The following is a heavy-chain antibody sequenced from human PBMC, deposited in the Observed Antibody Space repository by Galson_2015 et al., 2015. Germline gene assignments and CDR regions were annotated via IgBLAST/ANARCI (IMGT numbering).Heavy chain of an antibody. Sequence: SLRLSCAASGFTFSSYAMHWVRQAPGKGLEWVAVISYDGSNKYYADSVKGRFTISRDNSKNTLYLQMNSLRAEDTAVYYCAREHRNELWFGEGGYFDYWGQGTLVTVSS. D-gene: IGHD3-10*01. CDR3: AREHRNELWFGEGGYFDY. CDR1: GFTFSSYA. CDR2: ISYDGSNK. J-gene: IGHJ4*02. V-gene: IGHV3-30-3*01.